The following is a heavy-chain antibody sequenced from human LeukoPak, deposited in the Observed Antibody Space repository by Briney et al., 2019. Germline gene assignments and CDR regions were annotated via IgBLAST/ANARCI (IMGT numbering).Heavy chain of an antibody. CDR3: AKVASADAQARLNY. CDR2: ISGSGGGT. Sequence: GGSLRLSCAASGFTFSSYAMSWVRQAPGKGLEWVSAISGSGGGTYYADSVKDRFTISRDYSNDTLYLQMNSLRADDTAVYYCAKVASADAQARLNYWGQGTLVTVSS. V-gene: IGHV3-23*01. D-gene: IGHD6-19*01. CDR1: GFTFSSYA. J-gene: IGHJ4*02.